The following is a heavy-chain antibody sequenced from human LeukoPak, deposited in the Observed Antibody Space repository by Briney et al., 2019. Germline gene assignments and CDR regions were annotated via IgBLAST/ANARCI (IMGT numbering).Heavy chain of an antibody. V-gene: IGHV3-23*01. D-gene: IGHD1-1*01. Sequence: GGSLRLSCAASGFTFSSYAMSWVRQAPGKGLEWVSGISTSGGSTYYADSVKGRFTISRDNSKNTLYLQMNSLRAEDTAVYYCAKTINSWNGFDYWGQGTLVTVSS. CDR3: AKTINSWNGFDY. CDR2: ISTSGGST. J-gene: IGHJ4*02. CDR1: GFTFSSYA.